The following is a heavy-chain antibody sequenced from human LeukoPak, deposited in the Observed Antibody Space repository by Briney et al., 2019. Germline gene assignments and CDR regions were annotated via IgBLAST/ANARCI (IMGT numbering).Heavy chain of an antibody. Sequence: PGGSLRLSCAASGFTFSSYSMNWVRQAPGKGLEWVSSISNSSSYIYYADSVKGRFTISRDNAKNSLYLQMNSLRAEDTAVYYCARVSVAYTVLDAFDIWGQGTMVTVSS. CDR2: ISNSSSYI. V-gene: IGHV3-21*01. CDR3: ARVSVAYTVLDAFDI. J-gene: IGHJ3*02. CDR1: GFTFSSYS. D-gene: IGHD6-19*01.